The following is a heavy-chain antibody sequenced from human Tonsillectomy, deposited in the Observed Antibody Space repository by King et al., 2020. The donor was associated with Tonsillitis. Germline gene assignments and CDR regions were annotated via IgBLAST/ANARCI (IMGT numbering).Heavy chain of an antibody. CDR3: ERDNGQYVDWLHDAFDI. D-gene: IGHD3-9*01. V-gene: IGHV3-48*03. CDR2: ISSSGSPI. CDR1: GFTFSSYE. J-gene: IGHJ3*02. Sequence: QLVQSGGGLVQPGGSLRLSCTASGFTFSSYEMNWVRQAPGKGLEWVAYISSSGSPIHYADSVKGRFTISRDNAKNSLYRQMNRLRAVETAVYFCERDNGQYVDWLHDAFDIWGQGTLVTVSS.